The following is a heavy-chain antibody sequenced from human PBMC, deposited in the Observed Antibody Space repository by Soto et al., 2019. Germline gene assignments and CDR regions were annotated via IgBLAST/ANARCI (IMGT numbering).Heavy chain of an antibody. CDR2: INHSGST. V-gene: IGHV4-34*01. D-gene: IGHD3-3*01. CDR1: GVSFSGYY. CDR3: ARVAGHYYDFWSGYYSGQNYYYYYGMDV. J-gene: IGHJ6*02. Sequence: PSETLSLTCAVYGVSFSGYYWIWIRQPPGKGLEWIGEINHSGSTNYNPSLKSRVTISVDTSKNQFSLKLSSVTAADTAVYYCARVAGHYYDFWSGYYSGQNYYYYYGMDVWGQGTTVTVSS.